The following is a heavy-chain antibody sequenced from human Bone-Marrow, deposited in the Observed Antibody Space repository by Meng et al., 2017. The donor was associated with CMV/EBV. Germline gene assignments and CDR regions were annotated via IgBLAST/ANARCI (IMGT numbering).Heavy chain of an antibody. CDR3: ASNYYGSGSFFS. D-gene: IGHD3-10*01. V-gene: IGHV1-69*05. CDR2: ILPISGTT. Sequence: SVKVSCKASGGTFSSYAINWVRQAPGQGLEWMGKILPISGTTDYAQKFQGRVTITTDGSTDTTYMELSSLRSEETAVYYCASNYYGSGSFFSWGQGTLVTVSS. CDR1: GGTFSSYA. J-gene: IGHJ5*02.